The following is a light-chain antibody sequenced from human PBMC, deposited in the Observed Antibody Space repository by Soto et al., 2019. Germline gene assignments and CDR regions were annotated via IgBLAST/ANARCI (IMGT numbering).Light chain of an antibody. Sequence: DIVMTQSPLSLPVTPGEPASISCRSSQSLLHSNGYNYLDWYLQKPGQSPQLLIYLGSNRASGVPDRFSGSGSGTDFTLKIGRVEAEDVGVYYCMQALGTFGQGTKVEIK. CDR2: LGS. J-gene: IGKJ1*01. CDR3: MQALGT. CDR1: QSLLHSNGYNY. V-gene: IGKV2-28*01.